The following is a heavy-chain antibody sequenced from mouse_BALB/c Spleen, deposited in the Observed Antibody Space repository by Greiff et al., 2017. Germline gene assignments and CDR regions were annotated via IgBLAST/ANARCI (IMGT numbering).Heavy chain of an antibody. J-gene: IGHJ4*01. CDR2: IDPENGDT. CDR3: ASDGSSNYAIDY. D-gene: IGHD1-1*01. Sequence: EVQLQQSGAELVRPGASVKLSCTASGFNIKDYYMHWVKQRPEQGLEWIGWIDPENGDTEYAPKFQGKATMTADTSSNTAYLQLSILTSADTAVYYCASDGSSNYAIDYWGQGTSVTVSS. V-gene: IGHV14-1*01. CDR1: GFNIKDYY.